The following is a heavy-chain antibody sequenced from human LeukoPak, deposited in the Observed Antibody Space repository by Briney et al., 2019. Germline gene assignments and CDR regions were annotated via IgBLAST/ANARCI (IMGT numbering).Heavy chain of an antibody. CDR1: GGSISSDH. Sequence: PSETLSLTCTVSGGSISSDHWSWIRQPPGKGLEWIGYIYYSGTTNYNPSLKSRVTISVDTSKNQFSLKVSSVTAADTAVYYCARTLSGYALGGIFDYWGQGTLVTVSS. CDR2: IYYSGTT. J-gene: IGHJ4*02. D-gene: IGHD5-12*01. CDR3: ARTLSGYALGGIFDY. V-gene: IGHV4-59*01.